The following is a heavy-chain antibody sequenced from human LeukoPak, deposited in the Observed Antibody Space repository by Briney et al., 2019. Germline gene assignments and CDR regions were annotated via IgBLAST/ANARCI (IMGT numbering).Heavy chain of an antibody. CDR1: GYTFTRYS. V-gene: IGHV1-46*01. D-gene: IGHD5-18*01. Sequence: ASVKVSCKASGYTFTRYSIHWVRQAPGQGLDWMGIINPSGGSTTYAQKFQGRVTMTRDTSTSTVYMDLSSLRSEDTAVYYCARGHDSYRNFDYWGQGTLVTVSS. CDR2: INPSGGST. CDR3: ARGHDSYRNFDY. J-gene: IGHJ4*02.